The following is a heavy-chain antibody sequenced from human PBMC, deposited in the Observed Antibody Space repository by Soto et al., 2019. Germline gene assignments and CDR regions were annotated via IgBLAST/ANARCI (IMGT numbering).Heavy chain of an antibody. V-gene: IGHV4-31*03. D-gene: IGHD5-18*01. CDR2: VYESGYT. CDR1: GASFSTGADY. Sequence: SLSLTCTVSGASFSTGADYWGWVRQRPGRGLEWIGYVYESGYTYYNMSLKSRLTISLDRSNNQFSLGLTSVTAADTAVYYCVRALRHTAMVYPWFDHWGQGTLVTVS. J-gene: IGHJ5*02. CDR3: VRALRHTAMVYPWFDH.